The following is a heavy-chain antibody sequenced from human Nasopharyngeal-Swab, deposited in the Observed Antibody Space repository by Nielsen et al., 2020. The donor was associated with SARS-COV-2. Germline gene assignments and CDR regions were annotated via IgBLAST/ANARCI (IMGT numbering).Heavy chain of an antibody. CDR3: ARGGITIFGVVSNLDY. V-gene: IGHV1-69*01. D-gene: IGHD3-3*01. J-gene: IGHJ4*02. CDR2: IIPIFGTA. Sequence: WVRKAPGQGLEWMGGIIPIFGTANYAQKFQGRVTITADESTSTAYVELSSLRSEDTAVYYCARGGITIFGVVSNLDYWGQGTLVTASS.